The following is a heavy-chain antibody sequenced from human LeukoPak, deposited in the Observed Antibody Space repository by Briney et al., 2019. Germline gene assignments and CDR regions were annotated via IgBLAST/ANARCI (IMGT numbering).Heavy chain of an antibody. V-gene: IGHV1-46*01. Sequence: GRSLRLSCAASGFTFSSYGMHWVRQAPGQGLEWMGIITPSGGTTTYSQKFQGRVTMTGDPSTSTVYMELSSLSSEDTAVYYCARGLVPITSKGGGFDYWGQGSLVTVSS. CDR1: GFTFSSYG. CDR3: ARGLVPITSKGGGFDY. D-gene: IGHD3-22*01. J-gene: IGHJ4*02. CDR2: ITPSGGTT.